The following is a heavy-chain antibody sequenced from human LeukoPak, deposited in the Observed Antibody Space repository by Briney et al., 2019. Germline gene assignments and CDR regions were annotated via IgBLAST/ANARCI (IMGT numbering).Heavy chain of an antibody. J-gene: IGHJ4*02. CDR1: GFTFSNYA. Sequence: PGGSLRLSCAASGFTFSNYAMSWVRQAPGTGLEWFSAITSSGGNTYYADSVKGRFTISRDNSKNTVFLQMISLRAEDTAVYYCAKWGDYDVLTGYYVFDYWGQGTLVTVSS. CDR2: ITSSGGNT. V-gene: IGHV3-23*01. CDR3: AKWGDYDVLTGYYVFDY. D-gene: IGHD3-9*01.